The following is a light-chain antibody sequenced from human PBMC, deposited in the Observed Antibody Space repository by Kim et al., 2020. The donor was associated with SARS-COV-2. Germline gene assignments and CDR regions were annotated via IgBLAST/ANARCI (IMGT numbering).Light chain of an antibody. J-gene: IGKJ2*01. CDR1: QSVTSS. V-gene: IGKV3-15*01. Sequence: ERATHSCRASQSVTSSLAWYQQRPGQAPRLLIYGASISATGITDSFSGSGSGTEFTLTISSLQPEDFALYYCQQYNRWPPYIFGQGTKLEI. CDR2: GAS. CDR3: QQYNRWPPYI.